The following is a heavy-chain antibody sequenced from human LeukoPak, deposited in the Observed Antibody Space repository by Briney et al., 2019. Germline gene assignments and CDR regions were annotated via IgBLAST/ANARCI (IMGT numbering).Heavy chain of an antibody. D-gene: IGHD3-22*01. CDR3: ASLGRYYYDSSGYPLN. Sequence: ASVKVSCKASGYTFTSYGISWVRQAPGQGLEWMGWISAYNGDTNYAQKLQGRVTMTTDTSTSTAYMELRSLRSDDTAVYYCASLGRYYYDSSGYPLNWGQGTMVTVSS. V-gene: IGHV1-18*01. CDR2: ISAYNGDT. J-gene: IGHJ3*01. CDR1: GYTFTSYG.